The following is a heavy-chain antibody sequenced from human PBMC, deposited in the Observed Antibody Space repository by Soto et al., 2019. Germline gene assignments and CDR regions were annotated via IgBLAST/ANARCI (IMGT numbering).Heavy chain of an antibody. CDR2: ISGSGGST. J-gene: IGHJ3*02. Sequence: GSLRLSCAASGFTFSSYAMSWVRQAPGKGLEWVSAISGSGGSTYYADSVKGRFTISRDNSKNTLYLQMNSLRAEDTAVYYCAKAPPYYYDSNDAFDIWGKGTMVTVSS. V-gene: IGHV3-23*01. CDR1: GFTFSSYA. CDR3: AKAPPYYYDSNDAFDI. D-gene: IGHD3-22*01.